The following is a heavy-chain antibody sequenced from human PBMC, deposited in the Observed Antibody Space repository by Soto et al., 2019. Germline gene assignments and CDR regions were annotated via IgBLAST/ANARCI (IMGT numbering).Heavy chain of an antibody. CDR1: GGSFSGYY. CDR3: ARGDDYSNWFDP. CDR2: INHSGST. Sequence: PSETLSLTCAVYGGSFSGYYWSWIRQPPGKGLEWIGDINHSGSTNYNPSLKSRVTISVDTSKNQFSLKLSSVTAADTAVYYCARGDDYSNWFDPWGQGTLVTVSS. D-gene: IGHD4-4*01. V-gene: IGHV4-34*01. J-gene: IGHJ5*02.